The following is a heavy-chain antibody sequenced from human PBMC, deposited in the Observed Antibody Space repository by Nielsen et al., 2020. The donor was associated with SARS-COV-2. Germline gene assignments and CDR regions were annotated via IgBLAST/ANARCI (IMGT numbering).Heavy chain of an antibody. CDR1: GDSLSNNNAA. V-gene: IGHV6-1*01. J-gene: IGHJ3*02. CDR2: TYQMFRWST. Sequence: SQTLSLTCAISGDSLSNNNAAWNWVRQSPSRGLEWLGRTYQMFRWSTDYADFVKSRITIKPDTSKNQYFLELHSVTPEDTAVYYCARGRREANNLLDVFDIWGQGTTVTVSS. CDR3: ARGRREANNLLDVFDI. D-gene: IGHD5-24*01.